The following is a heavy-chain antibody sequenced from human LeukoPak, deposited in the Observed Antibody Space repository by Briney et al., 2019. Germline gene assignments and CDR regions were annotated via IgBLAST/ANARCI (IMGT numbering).Heavy chain of an antibody. J-gene: IGHJ4*02. D-gene: IGHD3-10*01. Sequence: GGSLRLSCTASGFTFSNCWMHWVRQAPGKGLVWVSRINSDGSSTTYADSVKGRFTVSRDNAKNTLFLQMNSPRAEDTAVYYCVRDPYYRFDFWGQGTLVTVSS. CDR2: INSDGSST. CDR1: GFTFSNCW. V-gene: IGHV3-74*01. CDR3: VRDPYYRFDF.